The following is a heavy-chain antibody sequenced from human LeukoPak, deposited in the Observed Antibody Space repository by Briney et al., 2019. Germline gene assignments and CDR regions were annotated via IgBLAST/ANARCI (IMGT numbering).Heavy chain of an antibody. D-gene: IGHD6-19*01. CDR2: INAGNGNT. V-gene: IGHV1-3*01. CDR3: ARGLAYNWFDP. J-gene: IGHJ5*02. CDR1: GYTFTSYA. Sequence: APVTVSCKASGYTFTSYAMHWVRQAPGQGLEWMGWINAGNGNTKYSQKFQGGVTITRDTSASTAYMELSSLRSEDTAVYYCARGLAYNWFDPWGQGTLVTVSS.